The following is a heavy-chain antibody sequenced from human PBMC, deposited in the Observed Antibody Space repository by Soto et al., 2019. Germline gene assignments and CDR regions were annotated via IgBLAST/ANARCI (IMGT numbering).Heavy chain of an antibody. CDR1: GYSFTSYW. Sequence: GESLKISCKGSGYSFTSYWIGWVRQMPGKXLEWMGIIYPGDSDTRYSPSFQGQVTISADKSISTAYLQWSSLKASDTAMYYCASSRNDYGDYSKIYYYYGMDVWGQGTTVTVSS. D-gene: IGHD4-17*01. J-gene: IGHJ6*02. CDR3: ASSRNDYGDYSKIYYYYGMDV. V-gene: IGHV5-51*01. CDR2: IYPGDSDT.